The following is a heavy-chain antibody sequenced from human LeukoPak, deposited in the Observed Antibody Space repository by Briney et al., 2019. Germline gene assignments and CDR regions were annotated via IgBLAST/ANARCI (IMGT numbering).Heavy chain of an antibody. D-gene: IGHD5-18*01. V-gene: IGHV1-2*02. CDR1: GYXFTLFY. CDR3: ARDREGYSYDYYFDF. J-gene: IGHJ4*02. CDR2: INPNSGGT. Sequence: ASVKVSCKASGYXFTLFYIHWVRPAPGQGLEWMGWINPNSGGTKYAQKFEGRVTMTRDSSISTVYMELGSLRPDDTAVYYCARDREGYSYDYYFDFWGQGALVTVSS.